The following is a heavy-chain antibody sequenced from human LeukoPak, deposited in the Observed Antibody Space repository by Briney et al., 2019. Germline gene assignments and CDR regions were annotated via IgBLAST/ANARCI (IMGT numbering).Heavy chain of an antibody. V-gene: IGHV3-21*01. D-gene: IGHD5-24*01. CDR1: GFIFSDYG. CDR2: ISRSSRYI. J-gene: IGHJ4*02. Sequence: SGGSLRLSCAASGFIFSDYGMNWVRQAPGKGLEWVSYISRSSRYIYYADSMKGRLTISRDNAKNSLYLQMDSLGAEDTALYYCAREGAGREGHNFDYWGQGTLVTVSS. CDR3: AREGAGREGHNFDY.